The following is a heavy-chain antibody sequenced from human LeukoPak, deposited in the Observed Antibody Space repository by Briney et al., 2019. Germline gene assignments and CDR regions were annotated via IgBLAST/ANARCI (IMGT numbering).Heavy chain of an antibody. CDR1: GFTFSSYS. J-gene: IGHJ4*02. Sequence: GGSLRLSCAASGFTFSSYSMNWVRQAPGKGLEWVSSISSSSSYIYYADSVKGRFTISRDNAKNSLYLQMNSLRAEDTAVYYCAREGLLAYYYGSGNFDYWGQGTLVTVSS. V-gene: IGHV3-21*01. CDR2: ISSSSSYI. D-gene: IGHD3-10*01. CDR3: AREGLLAYYYGSGNFDY.